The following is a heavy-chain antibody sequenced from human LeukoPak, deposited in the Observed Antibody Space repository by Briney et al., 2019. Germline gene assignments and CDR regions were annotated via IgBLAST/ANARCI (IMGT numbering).Heavy chain of an antibody. J-gene: IGHJ4*02. V-gene: IGHV4-59*08. D-gene: IGHD2-21*02. CDR2: IYYSGST. Sequence: SETLSLTCTVSGGSISSYYWSWIRQPPGKGLEWIGYIYYSGSTNYNPSLKSRVTISVDTSKNQFSLKLSSVTAADTAVYYCARHYCGGDCYRLDYWGQGTLVTVSS. CDR3: ARHYCGGDCYRLDY. CDR1: GGSISSYY.